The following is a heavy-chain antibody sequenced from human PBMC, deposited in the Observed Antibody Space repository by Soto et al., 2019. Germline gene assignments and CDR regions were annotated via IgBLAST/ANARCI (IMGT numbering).Heavy chain of an antibody. CDR1: GFIVSSNY. J-gene: IGHJ4*02. D-gene: IGHD5-18*01. Sequence: EVQLVESGGSLVQPGGSLRLSCAASGFIVSSNYMSWVRQAPGKGLEWVSVIYSGGSTYYADSVKGRFIISRDISKNTLYLQMNSLRAEDTAVYYCARAYRVPTAMPNFWGQGTLVTVSS. CDR3: ARAYRVPTAMPNF. CDR2: IYSGGST. V-gene: IGHV3-66*01.